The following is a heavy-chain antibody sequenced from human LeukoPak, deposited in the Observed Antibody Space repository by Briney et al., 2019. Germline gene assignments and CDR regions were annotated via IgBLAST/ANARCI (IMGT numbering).Heavy chain of an antibody. D-gene: IGHD3-22*01. Sequence: GGSLRLSRAGSGFTFNTYNMNRVRQAPGKGLEWGSSISSSSIYIYYADSVKGRFTISRDNAQNSLYMHMNSLRAEDTAVYYCARLYDGSAYRPDHFDYWGQGTLVTVSS. CDR3: ARLYDGSAYRPDHFDY. V-gene: IGHV3-21*01. CDR2: ISSSSIYI. J-gene: IGHJ4*02. CDR1: GFTFNTYN.